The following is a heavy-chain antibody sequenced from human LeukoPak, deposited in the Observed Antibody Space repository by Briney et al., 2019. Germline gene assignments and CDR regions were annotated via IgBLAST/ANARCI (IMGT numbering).Heavy chain of an antibody. Sequence: GGSLRLSCAASGFTFSSYAMSWVRQAPGKGLEWVSAISGSGGSTYYADPVKGRFTISRDNSKNSLYLQLNSLRAEDTAVYYCARSRFYFDYWGQGTLVTVSS. J-gene: IGHJ4*02. CDR1: GFTFSSYA. CDR3: ARSRFYFDY. CDR2: ISGSGGST. V-gene: IGHV3-23*01.